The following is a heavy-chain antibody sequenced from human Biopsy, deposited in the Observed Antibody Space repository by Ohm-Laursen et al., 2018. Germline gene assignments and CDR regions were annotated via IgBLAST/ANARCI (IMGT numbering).Heavy chain of an antibody. D-gene: IGHD2-21*02. J-gene: IGHJ4*02. Sequence: SAKVSCKASVYAFPTYYMHWVRQAPGHGLEWLGYINPSGRYTRNAQSFPGRVTMTRDTSTSTVYIELRGLTSDDTAVYYCARPRGTASAIADGLDYWGQGTLVTVSS. CDR2: INPSGRYT. V-gene: IGHV1-46*01. CDR3: ARPRGTASAIADGLDY. CDR1: VYAFPTYY.